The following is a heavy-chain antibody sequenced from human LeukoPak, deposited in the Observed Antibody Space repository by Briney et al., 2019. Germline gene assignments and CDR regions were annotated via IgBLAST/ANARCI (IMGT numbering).Heavy chain of an antibody. CDR2: IYYTGST. Sequence: SETLSLTCTVSGGSISSYYWSWIRQPPRKGLEWIGYIYYTGSTNYNPSLKSRVTISVDTSKNQFSLKLSSVTAADTAVYYCARGGGYSSSWSYWGQGTLVTVSS. CDR3: ARGGGYSSSWSY. D-gene: IGHD6-13*01. J-gene: IGHJ4*02. V-gene: IGHV4-59*01. CDR1: GGSISSYY.